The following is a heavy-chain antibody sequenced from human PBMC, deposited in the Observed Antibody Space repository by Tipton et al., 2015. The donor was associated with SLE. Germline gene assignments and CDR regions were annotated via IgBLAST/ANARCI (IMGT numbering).Heavy chain of an antibody. D-gene: IGHD3-3*01. V-gene: IGHV4-59*11. Sequence: GLVKPSETLSLTCTVSGGSISSHYWGWIRQPPGKGLEWIGYIYYSGSTNYNPSLKSRVTISVDTSKNQFSLKLSSVTAADTAVYYCAREISYPSRWFDPWGQGTLVTVSS. J-gene: IGHJ5*02. CDR1: GGSISSHY. CDR2: IYYSGST. CDR3: AREISYPSRWFDP.